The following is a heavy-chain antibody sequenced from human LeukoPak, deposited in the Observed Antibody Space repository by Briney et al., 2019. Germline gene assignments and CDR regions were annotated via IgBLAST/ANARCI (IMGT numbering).Heavy chain of an antibody. CDR2: IYYSGST. Sequence: SETLSLTCAVYGGSFSGYYWGWIRQPPGKGLEWIGSIYYSGSTYYNPSLKSRVTISVDTSKNQFSLKLSSVTAADTAVYYCARHGGYCSSTSCLGRRFDPWGQGTLVTVSS. CDR1: GGSFSGYY. D-gene: IGHD2-2*01. J-gene: IGHJ5*02. CDR3: ARHGGYCSSTSCLGRRFDP. V-gene: IGHV4-39*01.